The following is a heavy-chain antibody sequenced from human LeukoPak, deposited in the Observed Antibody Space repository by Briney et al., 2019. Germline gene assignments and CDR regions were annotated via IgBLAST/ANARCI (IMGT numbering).Heavy chain of an antibody. CDR3: ARGDDSSGYYYPPH. CDR2: IYYSGNT. V-gene: IGHV4-39*07. CDR1: GGSISSTTYY. D-gene: IGHD3-22*01. Sequence: SETLSLTCIVSGGSISSTTYYWGWIRQPPGKRLEWIGSIYYSGNTYYNPSLKSRVTISIDTSKNQFSLKLSSVTAADTAVYYCARGDDSSGYYYPPHWGQGTLVTVSS. J-gene: IGHJ4*02.